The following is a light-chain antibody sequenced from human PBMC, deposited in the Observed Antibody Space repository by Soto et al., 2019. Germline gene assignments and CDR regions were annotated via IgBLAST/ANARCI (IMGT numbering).Light chain of an antibody. CDR2: AAS. Sequence: DIQMTQSPSSLSASVGDRVTITCRASQDISNSLAWFQQKPGKAPKSLIYAASSLQSGVPSKFSGSGSRTDFTLTINSLQREDFATYYCQQYKSYPTFGGGTKVEIK. CDR1: QDISNS. J-gene: IGKJ4*01. CDR3: QQYKSYPT. V-gene: IGKV1-16*02.